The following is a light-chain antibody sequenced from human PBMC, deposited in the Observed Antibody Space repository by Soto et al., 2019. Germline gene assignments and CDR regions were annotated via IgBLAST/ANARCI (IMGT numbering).Light chain of an antibody. CDR3: CSYAGSDTFYV. J-gene: IGLJ1*01. CDR2: EVN. V-gene: IGLV2-23*02. Sequence: QSALTQPASVSGSPGQSITISCSDVGSFLLVSWYQQRPGKAPQLIIYEVNKRPSGISNRFSGFKSDNTASLTVSGLQAEDEADYYCCSYAGSDTFYVFGSGTKAPS. CDR1: DVGSFLL.